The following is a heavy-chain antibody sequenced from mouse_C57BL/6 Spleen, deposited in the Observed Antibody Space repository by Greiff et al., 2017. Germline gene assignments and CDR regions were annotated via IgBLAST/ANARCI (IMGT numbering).Heavy chain of an antibody. CDR2: IWSGGST. CDR3: AKNWLGRAMDY. J-gene: IGHJ4*01. CDR1: GFSLTSYG. Sequence: VQRVESGPGLVQPSQSLSITCTVSGFSLTSYGVHWVRQPPGKGLEWLGVIWSGGSTDYNAAFISRLSISKDNSKSQVFFKMNSLQADDTAIYYCAKNWLGRAMDYWGQGTSVTVSS. D-gene: IGHD4-1*01. V-gene: IGHV2-4*01.